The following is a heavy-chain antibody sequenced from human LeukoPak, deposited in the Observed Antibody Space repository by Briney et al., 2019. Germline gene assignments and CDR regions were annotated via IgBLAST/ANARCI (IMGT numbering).Heavy chain of an antibody. CDR3: ARHWTGYYYYGMDV. CDR2: IYYSGST. Sequence: ETLSLTCAVYGGSFSGYYWSWIRQPPGKGLEWIGSIYYSGSTHFNPSLQSRVTMSVDASKNQFSLKLSSVTAADTAGYYCARHWTGYYYYGMDVWGQGTTVTVSS. J-gene: IGHJ6*02. V-gene: IGHV4-34*01. D-gene: IGHD3/OR15-3a*01. CDR1: GGSFSGYY.